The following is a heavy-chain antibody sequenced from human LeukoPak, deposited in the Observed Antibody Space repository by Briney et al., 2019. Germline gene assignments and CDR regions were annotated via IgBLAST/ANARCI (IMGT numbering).Heavy chain of an antibody. CDR1: GFTFSSYG. CDR3: AKESGALGAPLYDY. CDR2: ISYDGSNK. D-gene: IGHD4/OR15-4a*01. J-gene: IGHJ4*02. V-gene: IGHV3-30*18. Sequence: PGRSLRPSCAASGFTFSSYGMHWVRQAPGKGLEWVAVISYDGSNKYYADSVKGRFSISRDNSKNMLYLQMNSLRAEDTAVYYCAKESGALGAPLYDYWGQGILVTGSS.